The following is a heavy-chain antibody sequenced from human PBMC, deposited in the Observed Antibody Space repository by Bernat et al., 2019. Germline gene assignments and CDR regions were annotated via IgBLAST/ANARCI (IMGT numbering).Heavy chain of an antibody. CDR3: ASEYSSSAGRTFDI. J-gene: IGHJ3*02. CDR2: ISTDGTGT. CDR1: RFTFTNSW. V-gene: IGHV3-74*01. D-gene: IGHD6-6*01. Sequence: EVQLVESGGGLVQPGGSLRVSCAASRFTFTNSWMHWVRQAPGKGLVWVSRISTDGTGTTYADSVKGRFTISRDNANNTLYLQMNSLGVEDTAIYYCASEYSSSAGRTFDIWGQGTMVTVSS.